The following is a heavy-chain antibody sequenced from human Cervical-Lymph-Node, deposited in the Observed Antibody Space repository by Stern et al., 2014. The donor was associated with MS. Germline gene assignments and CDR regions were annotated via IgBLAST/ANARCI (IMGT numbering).Heavy chain of an antibody. V-gene: IGHV3-30*03. Sequence: QVQLVESGGGVVQPGRSLRLSCSPSGFAFSPYGMHSVRQAPGKGLEWVALISFDGAKTYYADSVKGRFTISRDNPKNTLYLQMKSLRGEDTAVYYCARGSDWYPLDYWGQGTLVTVSS. CDR2: ISFDGAKT. CDR1: GFAFSPYG. CDR3: ARGSDWYPLDY. D-gene: IGHD6-19*01. J-gene: IGHJ4*02.